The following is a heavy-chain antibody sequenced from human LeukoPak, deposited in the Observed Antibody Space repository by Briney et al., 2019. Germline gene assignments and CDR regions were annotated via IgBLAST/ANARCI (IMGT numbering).Heavy chain of an antibody. Sequence: GGSLRLSRVASGFTFSSYAMSWVRQAPGKGLEWVSLISGSGDSTYYADSVKGRFTISRDNSKNTLYLQMNSLRAEDTALYYCANDFDYWGQGTLVTVSS. CDR1: GFTFSSYA. J-gene: IGHJ4*02. CDR2: ISGSGDST. V-gene: IGHV3-23*01. CDR3: ANDFDY.